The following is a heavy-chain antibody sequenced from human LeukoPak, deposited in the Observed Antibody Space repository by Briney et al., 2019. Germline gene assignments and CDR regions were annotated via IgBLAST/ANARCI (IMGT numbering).Heavy chain of an antibody. D-gene: IGHD4-17*01. CDR2: ISYDGSNK. CDR1: RFTFSSYG. V-gene: IGHV3-30*18. CDR3: AKDALRYGDYVPNYFDY. J-gene: IGHJ4*02. Sequence: PGRSLRLSCAASRFTFSSYGMHWVRQAPGKGLEWVAVISYDGSNKYYADSVKGRFTISRDNSKNTLYLQMNSLRAEDTAVYYCAKDALRYGDYVPNYFDYWGQGTLVTVSS.